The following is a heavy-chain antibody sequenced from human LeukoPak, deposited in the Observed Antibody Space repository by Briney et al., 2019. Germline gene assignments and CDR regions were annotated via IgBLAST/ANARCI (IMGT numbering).Heavy chain of an antibody. V-gene: IGHV1-2*06. CDR1: GYTFTGYY. J-gene: IGHJ4*02. D-gene: IGHD6-6*01. Sequence: GASVKVSRKASGYTFTGYYMHWVRQAPGQGLEWMGRINPNSGGTNYAQKFQGRVTMTRDTSISTAYMELSRLRSDDTAVYYCARDKGAREYYFDYWGQGTLVTVSS. CDR2: INPNSGGT. CDR3: ARDKGAREYYFDY.